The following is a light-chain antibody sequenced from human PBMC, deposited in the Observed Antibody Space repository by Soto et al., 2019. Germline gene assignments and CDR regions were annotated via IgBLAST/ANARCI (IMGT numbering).Light chain of an antibody. CDR1: QSVSNNY. CDR3: QQRSTWPT. J-gene: IGKJ5*01. Sequence: EIVLTQSPGTLSLSPGERATLSCRASQSVSNNYLAWYQQKPGQAPRLLIYGASNRATGIPDRFSGSGSGTDFTLTISRLEPEDFALYYCQQRSTWPTFGQGTRLEIK. CDR2: GAS. V-gene: IGKV3D-20*02.